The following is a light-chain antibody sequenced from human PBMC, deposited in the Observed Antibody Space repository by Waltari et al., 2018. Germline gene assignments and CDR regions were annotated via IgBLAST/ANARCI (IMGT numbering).Light chain of an antibody. J-gene: IGLJ2*01. CDR3: AAWDDSLNGPV. CDR1: SANIDSNT. CDR2: SNN. V-gene: IGLV1-44*01. Sequence: QSVLTQPTSASGTPGQRVTISCSGSSANIDSNTVNWYQQLPGTAPKLLIYSNNQRPSGVPDRFSGSKSGTSASLAISGLQSEDEADYYCAAWDDSLNGPVFGGGTKLTVL.